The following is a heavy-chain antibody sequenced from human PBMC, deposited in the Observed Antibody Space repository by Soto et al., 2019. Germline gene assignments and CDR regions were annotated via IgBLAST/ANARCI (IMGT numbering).Heavy chain of an antibody. J-gene: IGHJ6*03. CDR2: ITWHSGTI. Sequence: EVQLVESGGGLVQPGRSLRLSCAASGFTFDQYTMHWVRQAPGKGLEWVSSITWHSGTIGYADSVKGRFTISRDNAQNSLYLPMNSLRGEDTALYYCAKEMITFGDFNYYYMDVWGKGTTVTVSS. CDR3: AKEMITFGDFNYYYMDV. D-gene: IGHD3-16*01. CDR1: GFTFDQYT. V-gene: IGHV3-9*01.